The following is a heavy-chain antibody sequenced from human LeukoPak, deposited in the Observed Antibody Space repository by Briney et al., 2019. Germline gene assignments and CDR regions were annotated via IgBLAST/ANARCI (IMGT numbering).Heavy chain of an antibody. CDR2: IFSSGST. J-gene: IGHJ3*02. D-gene: IGHD2-2*02. Sequence: SETLSLTCTVSGGSITGYYWSWIRQPPGKGLEWVGYIFSSGSTNYNPSLKSRVTISLDTSKSQFSLKLSSVTAADTAVYYCAREVIVVVPAAITVREFDIWGQGTMVTVSS. CDR1: GGSITGYY. V-gene: IGHV4-59*12. CDR3: AREVIVVVPAAITVREFDI.